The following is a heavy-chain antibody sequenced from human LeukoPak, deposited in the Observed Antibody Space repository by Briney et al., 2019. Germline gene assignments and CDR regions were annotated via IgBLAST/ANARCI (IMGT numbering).Heavy chain of an antibody. CDR2: THKSGST. V-gene: IGHV4-59*08. CDR1: GGSISDYH. J-gene: IGHJ6*03. CDR3: ARHLRGMVRGVKASRYYYYYMDV. D-gene: IGHD3-10*01. Sequence: SETLSLTCTVSGGSISDYHWTWIRQSPGKTLEWIGCTHKSGSTHYNPSLKSRVTISVDTSKNQSSLKLSSVTAADTAVYYCARHLRGMVRGVKASRYYYYYMDVWGKGTTVNISS.